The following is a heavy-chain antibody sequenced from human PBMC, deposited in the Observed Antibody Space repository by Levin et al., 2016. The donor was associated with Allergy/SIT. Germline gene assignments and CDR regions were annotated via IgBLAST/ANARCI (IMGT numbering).Heavy chain of an antibody. V-gene: IGHV3-48*01. J-gene: IGHJ3*01. D-gene: IGHD3-16*01. Sequence: WIRQPPGKGLERVSYISTSSGTIYYPDSVKGRFTISRDNARNSLYLQMNNLRAEDTAVYYCARSNWGSERGAFDVWGQGAMVTVSS. CDR3: ARSNWGSERGAFDV. CDR2: ISTSSGTI.